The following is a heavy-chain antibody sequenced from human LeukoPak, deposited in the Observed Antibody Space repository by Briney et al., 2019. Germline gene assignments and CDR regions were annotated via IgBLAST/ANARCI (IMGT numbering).Heavy chain of an antibody. CDR2: ISGSGGST. J-gene: IGHJ4*02. CDR3: APKFPYSSGWYTDY. Sequence: GGSLRLSCAASGFTFSSYAMSWVRQAPGKGLEWVSAISGSGGSTYYADSVKGRFTISRDNSKNTLYLQMNSLRAEDTAVYYCAPKFPYSSGWYTDYWGQGTLVTVSS. D-gene: IGHD6-19*01. V-gene: IGHV3-23*01. CDR1: GFTFSSYA.